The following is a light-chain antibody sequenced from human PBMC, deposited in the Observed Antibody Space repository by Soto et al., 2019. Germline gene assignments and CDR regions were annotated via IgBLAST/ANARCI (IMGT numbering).Light chain of an antibody. Sequence: QSVLTQPTSVSAAPGQRVTISCSGTSPNIGDNYVSWYQHLPGTAPKLVVYDNDRRPSELPGRFSGSKSGTSATLVITGLQTGDEADYYCGTWDDSLVSYVFVTGTKLTVL. V-gene: IGLV1-51*01. CDR3: GTWDDSLVSYV. CDR2: DND. J-gene: IGLJ1*01. CDR1: SPNIGDNY.